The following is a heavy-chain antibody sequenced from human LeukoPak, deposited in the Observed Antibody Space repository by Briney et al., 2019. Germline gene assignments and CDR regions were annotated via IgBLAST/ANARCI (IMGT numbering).Heavy chain of an antibody. CDR3: ARAHRVGATLDY. V-gene: IGHV4-34*01. Sequence: SETLSLTCAVYGGSFSGYYWSWIRQPPGKGLEWIGEINHSGSTNYNPSLKSRVTISVDTSKNQFSLKLSSVTAAGTAVYYCARAHRVGATLDYWGQGTLVTVSS. J-gene: IGHJ4*02. CDR2: INHSGST. D-gene: IGHD1-26*01. CDR1: GGSFSGYY.